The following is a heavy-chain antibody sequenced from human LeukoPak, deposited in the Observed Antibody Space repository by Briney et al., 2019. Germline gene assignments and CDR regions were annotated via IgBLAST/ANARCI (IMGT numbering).Heavy chain of an antibody. J-gene: IGHJ6*02. D-gene: IGHD1-7*01. CDR1: GYTFTSYG. V-gene: IGHV1-18*01. CDR3: ARDGTTAPVYYYYGMDV. CDR2: ISAYNGNT. Sequence: ASVKVSCKASGYTFTSYGIGWVRQAPGQGLEWMGWISAYNGNTNYAQKLQGRVTMTTDTSTSTAYMELRSLRSDDTAVYYCARDGTTAPVYYYYGMDVWGQGTTVTVSS.